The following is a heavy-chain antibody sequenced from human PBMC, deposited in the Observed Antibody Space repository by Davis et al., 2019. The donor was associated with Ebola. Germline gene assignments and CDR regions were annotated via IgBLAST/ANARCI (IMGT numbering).Heavy chain of an antibody. CDR3: ARERDSFDL. CDR2: ISSSGSTI. Sequence: GESLKISCAASGFTFSDYYMSWIRRAPGKGLEWVSYISSSGSTIYYADSVKGRFTISRDNAKNSLYLQMNSLRAEDTAVYYCARERDSFDLWGRGTLVTVSS. V-gene: IGHV3-11*01. CDR1: GFTFSDYY. J-gene: IGHJ2*01.